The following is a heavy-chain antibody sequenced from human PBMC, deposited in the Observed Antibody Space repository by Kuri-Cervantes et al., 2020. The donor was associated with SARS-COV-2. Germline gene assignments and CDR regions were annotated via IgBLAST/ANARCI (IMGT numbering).Heavy chain of an antibody. CDR2: ISAYNGNT. CDR3: ARTDIVLMVYAIFREDY. D-gene: IGHD2-8*01. CDR1: GYTFTSYG. J-gene: IGHJ4*02. V-gene: IGHV1-18*01. Sequence: ASVKVSCKASGYTFTSYGISWVRQAPGQGLEWMGWISAYNGNTNYAQKPQGRVTMTTDTSTSTAYMELRSLRSDDTAVYYCARTDIVLMVYAIFREDYWGQGTLVTVSS.